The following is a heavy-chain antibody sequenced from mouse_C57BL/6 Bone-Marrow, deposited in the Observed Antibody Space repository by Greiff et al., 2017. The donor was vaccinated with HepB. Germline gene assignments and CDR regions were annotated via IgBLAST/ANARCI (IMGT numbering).Heavy chain of an antibody. CDR3: ARDPLGSSFFDY. Sequence: QVQLQQSGAELVKPGASVKMSCKASGYTFTSYWITWVKQRPGQGLEWIGDIYPGSGSTNYNEKFKSKATLTVDTSSSTAYMQLSSLTSEDSAVYYCARDPLGSSFFDYWGQGTTLTVSS. CDR2: IYPGSGST. CDR1: GYTFTSYW. J-gene: IGHJ2*01. V-gene: IGHV1-55*01. D-gene: IGHD1-1*01.